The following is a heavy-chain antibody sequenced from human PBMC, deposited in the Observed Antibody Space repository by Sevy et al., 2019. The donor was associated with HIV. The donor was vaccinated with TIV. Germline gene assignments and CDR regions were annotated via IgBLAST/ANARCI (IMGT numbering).Heavy chain of an antibody. Sequence: GGSLRLSCVASGFTFDDYAMHWVRQGPGKGLEWVSGINWNGDDIVYADSVKGRFTISTDNAKNSLYHQMNSLRAEDTAFYYCVKKMGDKGSGTLYAAFDIWGQGTVVTVSS. D-gene: IGHD3-10*01. CDR1: GFTFDDYA. CDR2: INWNGDDI. J-gene: IGHJ3*02. V-gene: IGHV3-9*01. CDR3: VKKMGDKGSGTLYAAFDI.